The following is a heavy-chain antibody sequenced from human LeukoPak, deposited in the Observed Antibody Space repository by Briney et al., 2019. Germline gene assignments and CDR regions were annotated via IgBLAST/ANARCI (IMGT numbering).Heavy chain of an antibody. J-gene: IGHJ3*02. D-gene: IGHD5-18*01. Sequence: GGSLRLSCEASGFTFSGYEMNWVRQAPGKGLEGISYICGRGITTYYADSVKGRFTISRDNAKNLLYLQMNSLRAEDTAVYYCTRGHPNMDTDAFDIWGQGTMVTVSP. V-gene: IGHV3-48*03. CDR1: GFTFSGYE. CDR3: TRGHPNMDTDAFDI. CDR2: ICGRGITT.